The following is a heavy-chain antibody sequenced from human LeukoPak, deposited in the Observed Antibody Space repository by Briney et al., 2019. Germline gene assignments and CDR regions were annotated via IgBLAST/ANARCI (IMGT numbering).Heavy chain of an antibody. V-gene: IGHV3-9*01. J-gene: IGHJ4*02. D-gene: IGHD5-12*01. CDR1: GFTFDDYA. Sequence: GGSLRLSCAASGFTFDDYAMHWVRQAPGKGLEWVSGISWNSGSIGYADSVKGRFTISRDNAKNSLYLQMNSLRAEDTALYYCAKDRGYSGYEALDYWGQGTLVTVSS. CDR3: AKDRGYSGYEALDY. CDR2: ISWNSGSI.